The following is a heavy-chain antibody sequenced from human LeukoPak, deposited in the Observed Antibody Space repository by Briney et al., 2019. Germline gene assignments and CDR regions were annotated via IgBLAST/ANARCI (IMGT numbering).Heavy chain of an antibody. CDR1: GVSISSSNSY. Sequence: PSETLSLTCTVSGVSISSSNSYWGWLRQPPGKGLEWIGSIYYTGNTYYNASLKSLVSISIDTSKNQFSLKLTSVTAADTSVYYCARLYSSGWYVIGSWGQGTLVTVSS. V-gene: IGHV4-39*01. J-gene: IGHJ5*01. CDR3: ARLYSSGWYVIGS. D-gene: IGHD6-19*01. CDR2: IYYTGNT.